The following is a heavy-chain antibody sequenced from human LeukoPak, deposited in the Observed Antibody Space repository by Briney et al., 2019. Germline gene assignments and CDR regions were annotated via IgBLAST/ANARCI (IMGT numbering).Heavy chain of an antibody. CDR1: GFTFSSYE. Sequence: GGSLRLSCAASGFTFSSYEMNWVRQAPGKGLEWVAHIWYDGANKYYADSVKGRFTISRDNSKNTLYLQMDSLRAEDTAVYYCASNSGYDSAYWGQGTLVTVSS. V-gene: IGHV3-33*08. D-gene: IGHD5-12*01. CDR3: ASNSGYDSAY. J-gene: IGHJ4*02. CDR2: IWYDGANK.